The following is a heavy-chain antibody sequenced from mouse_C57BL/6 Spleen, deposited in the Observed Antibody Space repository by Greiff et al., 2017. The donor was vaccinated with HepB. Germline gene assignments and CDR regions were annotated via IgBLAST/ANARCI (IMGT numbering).Heavy chain of an antibody. D-gene: IGHD1-1*01. Sequence: VQLQQSDAELVKPGASVKISCKVSGYTFTDHTIHWMKQRPEQGLEWIGYIYPRDGSTKYNEKFKGKATLTADKSSSTASMQLKSLTSEDSAVYFCARTPTTTVVAYYAMDYWGQGTSVTVSS. CDR1: GYTFTDHT. J-gene: IGHJ4*01. V-gene: IGHV1-78*01. CDR2: IYPRDGST. CDR3: ARTPTTTVVAYYAMDY.